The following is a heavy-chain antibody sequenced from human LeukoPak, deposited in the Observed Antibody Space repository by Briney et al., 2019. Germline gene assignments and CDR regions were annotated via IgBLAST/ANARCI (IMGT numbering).Heavy chain of an antibody. CDR2: IKQDGNEK. CDR3: ARELLGHGYNSGDFDY. CDR1: GFTFSSYW. Sequence: GGSLRLSCAASGFTFSSYWMNWVRQAPGKGLEWVANIKQDGNEKYYVDSVKGRFTISRDNAKNSLYLQMNSLRAEDTAVYYCARELLGHGYNSGDFDYWGQGTLVTVSS. J-gene: IGHJ4*02. D-gene: IGHD5-24*01. V-gene: IGHV3-7*01.